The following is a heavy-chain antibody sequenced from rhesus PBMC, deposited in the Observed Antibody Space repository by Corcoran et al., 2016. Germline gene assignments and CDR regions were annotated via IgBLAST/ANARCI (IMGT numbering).Heavy chain of an antibody. CDR3: ARVGSSWSELDTVGTEWYFDL. V-gene: IGHV4S14*01. CDR2: TYGSGGSN. CDR1: GYSISSGYY. D-gene: IGHD5-30*01. J-gene: IGHJ2*01. Sequence: QVQLQESGPGLVKPSETLSLTCAVSGYSISSGYYWGWIRQPPGKGLEWIGSTYGSGGSNYRNQTLKSRVPLSVYTSTNHFCLNLSSWTAADTAVYYCARVGSSWSELDTVGTEWYFDLWGPGTPITISS.